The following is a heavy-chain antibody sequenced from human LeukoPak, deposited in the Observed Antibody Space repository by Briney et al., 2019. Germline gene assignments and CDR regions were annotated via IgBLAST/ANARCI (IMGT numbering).Heavy chain of an antibody. D-gene: IGHD4-17*01. V-gene: IGHV3-21*01. Sequence: KPGGSLRLSCAASGFSFSSYAMTWVRQAPGKGLQWVSSITTTSDYIYYSDSVKGRFTISRDNAKNSLYLQMNSLRAEDTAVYYCAKVADYGDYAPLGHWGQGTLATVSS. J-gene: IGHJ4*01. CDR1: GFSFSSYA. CDR3: AKVADYGDYAPLGH. CDR2: ITTTSDYI.